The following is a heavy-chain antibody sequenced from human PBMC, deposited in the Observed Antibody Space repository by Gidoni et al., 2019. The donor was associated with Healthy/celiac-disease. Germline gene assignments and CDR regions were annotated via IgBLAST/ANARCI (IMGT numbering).Heavy chain of an antibody. D-gene: IGHD4-17*01. CDR1: GFTFSCYA. CDR3: AKDNYLSSDYGDYGMDV. Sequence: EVQLLESGGVLVQPGGSLILSCAASGFTFSCYAMSWVRQAPGKGLEWVSAISGSGGSTYYADSVKGRFTISRDNSKNTLYLQMNSLRAEDTAVYYCAKDNYLSSDYGDYGMDVWGQGTTVTVSS. V-gene: IGHV3-23*01. J-gene: IGHJ6*02. CDR2: ISGSGGST.